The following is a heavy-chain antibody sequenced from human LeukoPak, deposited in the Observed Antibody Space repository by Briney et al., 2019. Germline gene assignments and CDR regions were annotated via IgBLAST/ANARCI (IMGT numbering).Heavy chain of an antibody. CDR3: GNMGRDMVSAFDI. Sequence: SGPTLVKPTQTRTLTCTFSWCSLSTSGVDGGWIRQPPENARGWLALRYWDADKRYSPSLKSRLTITKEHSKNHVVLTMSNMDPVDPAPYYCGNMGRDMVSAFDIWGQGTMVTVSS. J-gene: IGHJ3*02. D-gene: IGHD5-18*01. CDR1: WCSLSTSGVD. CDR2: RYWDADK. V-gene: IGHV2-5*02.